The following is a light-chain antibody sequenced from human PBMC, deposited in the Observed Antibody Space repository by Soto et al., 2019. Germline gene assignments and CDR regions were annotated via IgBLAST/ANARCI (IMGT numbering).Light chain of an antibody. V-gene: IGKV1-39*01. CDR1: PSISNY. Sequence: DIQMTQSPSSLSASVGDRITITCRASPSISNYLNWYQQKPGKAPKLLIYAASSLQSGVPSRFSGSGSGTDFTLTISSLQPEDFATYYCQQSYSTLTWTFGQGTKVEIK. CDR3: QQSYSTLTWT. J-gene: IGKJ1*01. CDR2: AAS.